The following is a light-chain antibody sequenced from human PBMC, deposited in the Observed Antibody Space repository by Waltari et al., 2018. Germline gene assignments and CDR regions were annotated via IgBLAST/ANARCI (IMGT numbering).Light chain of an antibody. V-gene: IGLV2-23*02. CDR1: SSDVGRYVL. CDR2: EVN. CDR3: CSYAGSSVFKVL. Sequence: QSALTQPASVSGSPGQSITISCTGTSSDVGRYVLVSWYQQHPGKAPKLRIYEVNERPSGVSYRFSGSKSGCTAFLTISGLQAEDAAHYYCCSYAGSSVFKVLFGGGTKLTVL. J-gene: IGLJ2*01.